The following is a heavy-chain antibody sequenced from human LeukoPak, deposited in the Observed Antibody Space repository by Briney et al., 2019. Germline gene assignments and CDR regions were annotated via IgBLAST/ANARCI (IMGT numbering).Heavy chain of an antibody. CDR2: INPSGGST. CDR1: GYTFTSYY. V-gene: IGHV1-46*01. CDR3: ARERRDYYDSSGYGMDV. Sequence: ASVKVSCKASGYTFTSYYMHWVRQAPGQGLEWMGIINPSGGSTSYAQKFQGRVTITRDTSTSTVYMELSSLRSEDTAVYYCARERRDYYDSSGYGMDVWGQGTTVTVSS. J-gene: IGHJ6*02. D-gene: IGHD3-22*01.